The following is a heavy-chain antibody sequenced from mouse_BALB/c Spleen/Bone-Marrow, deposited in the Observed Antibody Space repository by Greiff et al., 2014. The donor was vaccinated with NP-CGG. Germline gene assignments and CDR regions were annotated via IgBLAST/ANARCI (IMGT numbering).Heavy chain of an antibody. CDR1: GYSFTGYT. V-gene: IGHV1-18*01. D-gene: IGHD2-4*01. Sequence: EVKLMESGPELVKPGASMKISCKASGYSFTGYTMNWVKQGHGKNLEWIGLINPYNGGTSHNQKFKGKATLTVDKSSSTAYMELLSLTSEDPAVYYCARDDYDVGFAYWGQGTLVTVSA. CDR3: ARDDYDVGFAY. CDR2: INPYNGGT. J-gene: IGHJ3*01.